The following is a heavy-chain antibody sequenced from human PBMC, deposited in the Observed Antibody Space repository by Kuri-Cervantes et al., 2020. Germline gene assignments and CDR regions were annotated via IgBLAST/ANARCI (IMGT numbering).Heavy chain of an antibody. Sequence: GGSLRLSCAASGFTFSSYSMNWVRQAPGKGLEWVSYISSSSSTIYYADSVKGRFTISRDNAKNSLYLHMNSLRVDDTAVYFCVREASADWGQGTLVTVSS. J-gene: IGHJ4*02. CDR2: ISSSSSTI. CDR3: VREASAD. V-gene: IGHV3-48*04. CDR1: GFTFSSYS.